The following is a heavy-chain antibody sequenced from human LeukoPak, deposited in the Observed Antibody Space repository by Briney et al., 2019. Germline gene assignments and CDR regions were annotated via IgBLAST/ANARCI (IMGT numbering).Heavy chain of an antibody. V-gene: IGHV3-23*01. D-gene: IGHD1-20*01. CDR2: ISAAGSNI. CDR3: AKHRGNWRYAFDI. J-gene: IGHJ3*02. Sequence: GSLRLSCAASGFTFSSYAMSWVRLAPGKGLEWVSSISAAGSNINYADSVQGRFTISRDISKNTLYLHMNSLRAEDTALYFCAKHRGNWRYAFDIWGQGTMVTVSS. CDR1: GFTFSSYA.